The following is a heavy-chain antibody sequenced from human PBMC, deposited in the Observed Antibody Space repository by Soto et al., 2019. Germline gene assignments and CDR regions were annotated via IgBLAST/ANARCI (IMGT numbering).Heavy chain of an antibody. J-gene: IGHJ6*02. Sequence: SGGSLRLSCAASGFTVSSNYMSWVRQAPGKGLEWVSVIYSGGSTYYADSVKGRFTISRDNSKNTLYLQMNSLRAEDTAVYYCARDNWNRDYYYYYGMDVWGQGTTVTVSS. D-gene: IGHD1-20*01. V-gene: IGHV3-53*01. CDR3: ARDNWNRDYYYYYGMDV. CDR1: GFTVSSNY. CDR2: IYSGGST.